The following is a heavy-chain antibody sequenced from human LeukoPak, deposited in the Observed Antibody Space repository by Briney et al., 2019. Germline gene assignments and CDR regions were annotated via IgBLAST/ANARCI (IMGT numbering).Heavy chain of an antibody. V-gene: IGHV4-61*02. D-gene: IGHD5-24*01. CDR3: AREGDGYNIDAFDI. Sequence: PSETLSLTCTVSGGSISSGSYYWSWIRQPAGKGLECIGRIYTSGSTNYNPSLKSRVTISVDTSKNQFSLKLSSVTAADTAVYYCAREGDGYNIDAFDIWGQGTMVTVSS. CDR1: GGSISSGSYY. J-gene: IGHJ3*02. CDR2: IYTSGST.